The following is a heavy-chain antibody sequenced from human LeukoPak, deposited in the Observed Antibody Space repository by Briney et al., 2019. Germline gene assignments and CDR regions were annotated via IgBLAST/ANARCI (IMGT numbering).Heavy chain of an antibody. Sequence: GGSLRLSCAASGFIFSSYEMNWVRQAPGKGLECVSYISSSGSTIYYADSVKGRFTISRDNSKNTLYLQMNSLRAEDTAVYYCAKLVGQWLADYYMDVWGKGTTVTVSS. CDR3: AKLVGQWLADYYMDV. CDR1: GFIFSSYE. D-gene: IGHD6-19*01. CDR2: ISSSGSTI. J-gene: IGHJ6*03. V-gene: IGHV3-48*03.